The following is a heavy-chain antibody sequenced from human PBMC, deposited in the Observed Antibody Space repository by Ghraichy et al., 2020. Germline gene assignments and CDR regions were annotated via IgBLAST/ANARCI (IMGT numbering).Heavy chain of an antibody. CDR2: IYYSGST. Sequence: SETLSLTCTVSGGSISSYYWSWIRQPPGKGLEWIGYIYYSGSTNYNPSLKSRVTISVDTSKNQFSLKLSSVTAADTAVYYCARDRATYCSSTSCYHGHYYYGMDVWGQGTTVTVAS. D-gene: IGHD2-2*01. V-gene: IGHV4-59*01. CDR3: ARDRATYCSSTSCYHGHYYYGMDV. J-gene: IGHJ6*02. CDR1: GGSISSYY.